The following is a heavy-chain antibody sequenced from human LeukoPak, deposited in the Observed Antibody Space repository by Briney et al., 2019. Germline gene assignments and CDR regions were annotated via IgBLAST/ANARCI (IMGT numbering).Heavy chain of an antibody. J-gene: IGHJ4*02. Sequence: GGSLRLSCAASGFIVSSNYMSWVRQAPGKGLEWVSVIYSGGSTNYADSVKGRFTISRDNSKNTLYLQMNSLRAEDTAIYYCAREYSSSSFYFDYWGQGTLVTVSS. CDR1: GFIVSSNY. V-gene: IGHV3-53*01. CDR2: IYSGGST. CDR3: AREYSSSSFYFDY. D-gene: IGHD6-6*01.